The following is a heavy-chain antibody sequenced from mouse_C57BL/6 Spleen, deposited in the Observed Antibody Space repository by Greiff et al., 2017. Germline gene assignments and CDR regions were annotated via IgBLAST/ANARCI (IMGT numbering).Heavy chain of an antibody. Sequence: VQLQQSGPELVKPGASVKIPCKASGYTFTDYNMDWVKQSHGKSLEWIGDINPNNGGTIYNQKFKGKATVTVDKSSSTAYMELRSLTSEDTAVYYCARFYDYFFAYWGQGTLVTVSA. D-gene: IGHD2-4*01. J-gene: IGHJ3*01. V-gene: IGHV1-18*01. CDR1: GYTFTDYN. CDR3: ARFYDYFFAY. CDR2: INPNNGGT.